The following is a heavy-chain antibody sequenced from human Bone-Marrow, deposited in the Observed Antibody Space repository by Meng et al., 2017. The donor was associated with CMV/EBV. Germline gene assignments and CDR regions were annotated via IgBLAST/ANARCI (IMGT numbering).Heavy chain of an antibody. Sequence: SETLSLTCTVSGGSISSYYWSWIRQPPGKGLEWIAYIYYSGSTNYNPSLNSRVTISVDPSKTQFSLKLSSVTAADTAVYYCARALPGGAVDYWGQGTLVTVSS. CDR3: ARALPGGAVDY. J-gene: IGHJ4*02. V-gene: IGHV4-59*01. CDR1: GGSISSYY. CDR2: IYYSGST. D-gene: IGHD1-26*01.